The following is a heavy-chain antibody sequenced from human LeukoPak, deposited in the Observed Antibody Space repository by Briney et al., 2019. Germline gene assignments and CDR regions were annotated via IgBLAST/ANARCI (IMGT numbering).Heavy chain of an antibody. CDR2: ISGSGGST. CDR1: GFTFSSYA. CDR3: AKDRGGPFTKVRGVIPYYYGMDV. D-gene: IGHD3-10*01. J-gene: IGHJ6*02. Sequence: GGSLRLSCAASGFTFSSYAMSWVRQAPGKGLEWVSAISGSGGSTYYADSVKGRFTISRDNSKNTLYLQMNSLRAEDTAVYYCAKDRGGPFTKVRGVIPYYYGMDVWGQGTTVTVSS. V-gene: IGHV3-23*01.